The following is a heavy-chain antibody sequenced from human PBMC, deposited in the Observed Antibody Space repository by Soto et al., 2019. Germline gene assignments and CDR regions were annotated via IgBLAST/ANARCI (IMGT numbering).Heavy chain of an antibody. Sequence: VGSLRLACAAYGVTLSSFAMGWVRHAPGKGLEWVSDISASGSRSSYADFVRGRFTVSRDNSKNTLFLQMNRLSVDDTAVYYCATSRLVMNSSSFDSWGQGARVTVSS. J-gene: IGHJ4*02. V-gene: IGHV3-23*01. CDR1: GVTLSSFA. D-gene: IGHD6-6*01. CDR3: ATSRLVMNSSSFDS. CDR2: ISASGSRS.